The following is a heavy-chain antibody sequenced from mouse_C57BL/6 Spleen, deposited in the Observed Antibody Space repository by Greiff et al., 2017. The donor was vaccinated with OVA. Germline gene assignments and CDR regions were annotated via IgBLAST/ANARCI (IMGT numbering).Heavy chain of an antibody. J-gene: IGHJ1*03. V-gene: IGHV1-52*01. CDR3: ARSNSDWYFEG. D-gene: IGHD4-1*02. Sequence: QVQLQQPGAELVRPGSSVKLSCKASGYTFTSSWMHWVKQRPVQGLEWIGNIDPSDSETHYNQKFKDKATLTVDKSSSTAYMQLSSLTSEDSAVYYCARSNSDWYFEGRGTGPTVTAS. CDR1: GYTFTSSW. CDR2: IDPSDSET.